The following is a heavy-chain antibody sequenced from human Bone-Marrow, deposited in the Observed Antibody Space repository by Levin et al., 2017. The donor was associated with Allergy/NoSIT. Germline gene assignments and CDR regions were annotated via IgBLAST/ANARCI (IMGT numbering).Heavy chain of an antibody. V-gene: IGHV4-30-4*01. Sequence: SQTLSLTCTVSGGSISSGDYYWSWIRQPPGKGLEWIGYIYYSGSTYYNPSLKSRVTISVDTSKNQFSLKLSSVTAADTAVYYCARGASTYYYDSSGDYSLDYWGQGTLVTVSS. J-gene: IGHJ4*02. CDR2: IYYSGST. CDR3: ARGASTYYYDSSGDYSLDY. D-gene: IGHD3-22*01. CDR1: GGSISSGDYY.